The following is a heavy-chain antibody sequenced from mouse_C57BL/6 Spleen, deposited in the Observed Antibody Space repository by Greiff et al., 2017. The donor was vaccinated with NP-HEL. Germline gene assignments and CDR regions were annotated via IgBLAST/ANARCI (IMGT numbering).Heavy chain of an antibody. CDR3: ARGGAY. CDR1: GYTFTSYW. Sequence: QVQLKQPGAELVRPGSSVKLSCKASGYTFTSYWLHWVKQRPIQGLEWIGNIDPSDSETHYNQTFKDKATLTVDKSSSTAYMQLSSLPSEDSAVYYCARGGAYWGQGTLVTVSA. V-gene: IGHV1-52*01. J-gene: IGHJ3*01. CDR2: IDPSDSET.